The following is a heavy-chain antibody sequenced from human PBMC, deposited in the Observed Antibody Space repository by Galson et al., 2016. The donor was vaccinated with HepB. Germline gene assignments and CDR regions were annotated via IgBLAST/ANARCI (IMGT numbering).Heavy chain of an antibody. CDR3: ARTVSIAAAGGADY. CDR2: IFPRDSDT. D-gene: IGHD6-13*01. CDR1: GYTFTSSW. V-gene: IGHV5-51*01. J-gene: IGHJ4*02. Sequence: QSGAEVKRPGESLTISCKGSGYTFTSSWIGWVRQMPGKGLEWVGVIFPRDSDTRYSPSFQGQVTLSVDKSINTAYLQWSSLKASDTAMYYCARTVSIAAAGGADYWGQGTLVTVSS.